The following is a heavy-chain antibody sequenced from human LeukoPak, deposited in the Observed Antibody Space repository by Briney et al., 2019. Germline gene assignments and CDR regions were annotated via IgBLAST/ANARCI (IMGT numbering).Heavy chain of an antibody. J-gene: IGHJ5*02. CDR1: GYTFTSYG. CDR2: ISAYNGNT. CDR3: ARGVHVRMYDTNDNWFDP. Sequence: ASVKVSCKASGYTFTSYGISWVRQAPGQGLEWMGWISAYNGNTNYAQKLQGRVTMTTDTSTSTAYMELSRLTSEDTAVYYCARGVHVRMYDTNDNWFDPWGQGTLVTVPS. D-gene: IGHD3-22*01. V-gene: IGHV1-18*01.